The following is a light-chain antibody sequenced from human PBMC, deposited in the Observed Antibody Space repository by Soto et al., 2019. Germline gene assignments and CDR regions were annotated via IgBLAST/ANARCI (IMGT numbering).Light chain of an antibody. Sequence: QSVLTQPPSASGSPGQSVTISCTGNSSDVGGYNYVSWYQQHPGKAPKLMIYAVSKRPSGVPDRFSGSKSGNTASLTVSGLQAEDEADYYCSSYAGSNNLVFGGGTKLTVL. V-gene: IGLV2-8*01. CDR1: SSDVGGYNY. CDR2: AVS. CDR3: SSYAGSNNLV. J-gene: IGLJ2*01.